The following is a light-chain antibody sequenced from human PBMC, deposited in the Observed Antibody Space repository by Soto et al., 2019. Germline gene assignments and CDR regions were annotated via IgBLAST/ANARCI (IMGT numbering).Light chain of an antibody. CDR1: SSDVDYNY. Sequence: QSVLTQPPSASGSPGQSVTISCTGSSSDVDYNYVSWYQQHPGKAPKLIIYEVSKRPPWVPDRFSGSKSGNTASLTVSGLQTEDEADYYCSSYAGSKNEVFGTGTKVTVL. CDR2: EVS. J-gene: IGLJ1*01. V-gene: IGLV2-8*01. CDR3: SSYAGSKNEV.